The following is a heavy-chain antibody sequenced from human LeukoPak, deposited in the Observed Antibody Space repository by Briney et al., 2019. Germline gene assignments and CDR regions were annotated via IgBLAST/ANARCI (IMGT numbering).Heavy chain of an antibody. Sequence: GGSLRLSCAASGFTFSSYAMSWVRQAPGKGLEWVSLITGDGGATHYADSVKGRFTISRDNSKNSLYLQMSGLRVEDTAFYYCAKGNKTFSYTFDYWGQGILVTVSS. D-gene: IGHD2/OR15-2a*01. CDR2: ITGDGGAT. J-gene: IGHJ4*02. CDR1: GFTFSSYA. V-gene: IGHV3-43*02. CDR3: AKGNKTFSYTFDY.